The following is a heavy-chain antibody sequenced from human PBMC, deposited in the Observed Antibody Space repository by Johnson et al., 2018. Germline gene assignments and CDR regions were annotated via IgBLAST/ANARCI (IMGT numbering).Heavy chain of an antibody. V-gene: IGHV4-59*01. D-gene: IGHD6-13*01. Sequence: QVQLQESGPGLVKPSETLSLTCTVSGGPISSYYWSWIRQPPGKGLEWIGYIFSSGGTNYNPSLKSRVTISVDTSKNQFSLKLTSVTAADTAVYYCARDRSLVGVWGQGTTVTVSS. J-gene: IGHJ6*02. CDR1: GGPISSYY. CDR2: IFSSGGT. CDR3: ARDRSLVGV.